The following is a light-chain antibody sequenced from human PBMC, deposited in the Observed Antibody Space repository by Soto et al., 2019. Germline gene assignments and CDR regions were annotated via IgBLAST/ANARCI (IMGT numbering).Light chain of an antibody. J-gene: IGKJ1*01. CDR1: QSLVYSDGNTY. CDR3: MQGPHWPWT. CDR2: KVS. V-gene: IGKV2-30*01. Sequence: DVVMTQSPLSLPVTLGQAASISCRSSQSLVYSDGNTYLTWFQQRPGQSPRRLIYKVSNRDSGVPDRFSGSWAGTDFTLKISRVEAEDVGVYYCMQGPHWPWTFGQGTKVEIK.